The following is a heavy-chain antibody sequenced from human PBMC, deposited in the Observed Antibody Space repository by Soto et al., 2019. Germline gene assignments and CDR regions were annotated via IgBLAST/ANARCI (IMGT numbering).Heavy chain of an antibody. CDR3: ARDYYDSSRLAY. CDR2: IYYSGST. D-gene: IGHD3-22*01. CDR1: GGSISSGDYY. V-gene: IGHV4-30-4*01. J-gene: IGHJ4*02. Sequence: SSETLSLTCTVSGGSISSGDYYWSWIRQPPGKGLEWIGYIYYSGSTYYNPSLKSRVTISVDTSKNQFSLKLSSVTAADTAVYYCARDYYDSSRLAYWGQGTLVTVSS.